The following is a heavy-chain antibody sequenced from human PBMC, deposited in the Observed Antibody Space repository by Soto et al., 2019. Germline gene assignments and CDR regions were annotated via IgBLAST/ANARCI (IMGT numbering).Heavy chain of an antibody. J-gene: IGHJ4*02. CDR2: ISYDGSNK. CDR1: GFTFSSYA. Sequence: QVQLVESGGGVVQPGRSLRLSCAASGFTFSSYAMHWVRQAPGKGLEWVAVISYDGSNKYYADSVKGRFTISRDNSKKTLYLQMNILRAENTAVYYCESTTTVVSFDYWGQGTLVTVSS. V-gene: IGHV3-30-3*01. D-gene: IGHD4-17*01. CDR3: ESTTTVVSFDY.